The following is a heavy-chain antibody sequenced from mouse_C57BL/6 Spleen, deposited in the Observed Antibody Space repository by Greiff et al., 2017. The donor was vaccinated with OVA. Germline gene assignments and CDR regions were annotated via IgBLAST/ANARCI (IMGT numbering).Heavy chain of an antibody. CDR2: IDPSDSYT. CDR1: GYTFTSYW. V-gene: IGHV1-69*01. J-gene: IGHJ3*01. Sequence: VQLQQPGAELVMPGASVKLSCKASGYTFTSYWMHWVKQRPGQGLEWIGEIDPSDSYTNYTQKFKGQSTLTVDKSSSTAYMQLSSLTSEDSAVYYCARWEGAGSRAWVADWGQGTLVTVSA. D-gene: IGHD3-2*02. CDR3: ARWEGAGSRAWVAD.